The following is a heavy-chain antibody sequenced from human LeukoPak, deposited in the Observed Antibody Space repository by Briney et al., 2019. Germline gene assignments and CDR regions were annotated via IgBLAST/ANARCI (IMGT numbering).Heavy chain of an antibody. Sequence: SETLSLTCTVSGGSISSYYWSWIRQPPGKGLEWIGYIYYSGSTNYNPSLKSRVTISVDTSKNQFSLKLSSVTAADTAVYYCARDAYYYDSSGYYDYYYYGMDVWGQGTTVTVSS. CDR1: GGSISSYY. CDR3: ARDAYYYDSSGYYDYYYYGMDV. V-gene: IGHV4-59*01. D-gene: IGHD3-22*01. J-gene: IGHJ6*02. CDR2: IYYSGST.